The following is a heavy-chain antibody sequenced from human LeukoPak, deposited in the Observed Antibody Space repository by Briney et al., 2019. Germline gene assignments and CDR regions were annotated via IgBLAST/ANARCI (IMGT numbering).Heavy chain of an antibody. J-gene: IGHJ3*02. CDR2: INHSGGT. D-gene: IGHD3-10*01. Sequence: SETLSLTCAVYGGSFSGYYWSWIRQPPGKGLEWIGEINHSGGTNYNPSLKSRVTISVDTSKNQFSLKLSSVTAADTAVYYCARRRGSGSRDIFDIWGQGTMVIVSS. CDR1: GGSFSGYY. CDR3: ARRRGSGSRDIFDI. V-gene: IGHV4-34*01.